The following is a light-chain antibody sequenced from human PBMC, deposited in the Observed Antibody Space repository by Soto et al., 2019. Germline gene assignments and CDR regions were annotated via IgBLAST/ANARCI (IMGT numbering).Light chain of an antibody. CDR3: QQYNNWPRT. CDR2: GAS. V-gene: IGKV3-15*01. J-gene: IGKJ1*01. CDR1: QSVSSN. Sequence: EIVMTQSPATLSVSPGERATLSCRASQSVSSNLAWYQQKPGQAPRLLIYGASPRATGIPARFSGSGSGTEFTLTISSLQSEDFAVYYWQQYNNWPRTFGQGTKVEIK.